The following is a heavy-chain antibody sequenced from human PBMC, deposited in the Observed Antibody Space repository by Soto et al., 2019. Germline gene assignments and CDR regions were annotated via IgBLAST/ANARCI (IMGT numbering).Heavy chain of an antibody. D-gene: IGHD6-13*01. CDR2: IYYSGST. J-gene: IGHJ5*02. CDR3: ARVKAGIAAAGTGRFDP. V-gene: IGHV4-31*03. Sequence: PSETLSLTCTVSGGSISSGGYYWSWIRQHPGKGLEWIGYIYYSGSTYYNPSLKSRVTISVDTSKNQFSLKLSSVTAADTAVYYCARVKAGIAAAGTGRFDPWGQGTLVTVSS. CDR1: GGSISSGGYY.